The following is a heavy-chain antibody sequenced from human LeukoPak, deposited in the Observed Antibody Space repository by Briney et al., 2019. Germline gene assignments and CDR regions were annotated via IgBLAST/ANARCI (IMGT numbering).Heavy chain of an antibody. V-gene: IGHV4-39*01. J-gene: IGHJ4*02. CDR3: ARISELRLGELSFDY. CDR1: GGSISSSSYY. CDR2: IYYSGGT. Sequence: SETLSLTCTVSGGSISSSSYYWGWIRQPPGKGLEWIGIIYYSGGTSYNPSLKSRVTISVDTSKNQFSLKLSSVTAADTAVYYCARISELRLGELSFDYWGQGTLVTVSS. D-gene: IGHD3-16*02.